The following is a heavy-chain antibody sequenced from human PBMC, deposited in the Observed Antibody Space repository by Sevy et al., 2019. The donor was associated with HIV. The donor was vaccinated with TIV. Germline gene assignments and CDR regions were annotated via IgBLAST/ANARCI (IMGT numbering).Heavy chain of an antibody. J-gene: IGHJ5*02. CDR1: GYSISSGYY. CDR3: AGDRRYYGSGPFDP. D-gene: IGHD3-10*01. Sequence: SETLSLTCAVSGYSISSGYYWGWIRQPPGKGLEWIGSIYHSGSTYYNPSLKSRVTISVDTSKNQFSLKLSSVTAADTAVYYCAGDRRYYGSGPFDPWGQGTLVTVSS. V-gene: IGHV4-38-2*02. CDR2: IYHSGST.